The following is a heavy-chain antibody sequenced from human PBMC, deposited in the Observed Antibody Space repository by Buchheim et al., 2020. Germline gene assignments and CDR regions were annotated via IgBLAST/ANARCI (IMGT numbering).Heavy chain of an antibody. CDR3: ARDRSYALDV. V-gene: IGHV3-74*03. D-gene: IGHD4-17*01. CDR1: GFDFSNSW. CDR2: INSDGSTT. Sequence: EVQLVESGGGLVQPGGSLRLPCAASGFDFSNSWMHWVRQAPGKGLVWVSHINSDGSTTTYADSVKGRFTISRDNAKNTVYLEMNSLRVEDTAVYYCARDRSYALDVWGQGTT. J-gene: IGHJ6*02.